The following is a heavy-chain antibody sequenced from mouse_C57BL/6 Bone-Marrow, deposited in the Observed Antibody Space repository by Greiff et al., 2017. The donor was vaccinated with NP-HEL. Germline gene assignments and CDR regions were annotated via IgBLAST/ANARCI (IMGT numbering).Heavy chain of an antibody. V-gene: IGHV1-69*01. Sequence: QVQLQQPGAELVMPGASVKLSCKASGYTFTSYWMHWVKQRPGQGLEWIGEIDPSDSYTNYNQKFKGKSTLTVDKSSSTAYMQRSSLTSEDSAGYYCARWGYYGSSFAGVAYWGQGTLVTVSA. J-gene: IGHJ3*01. D-gene: IGHD1-1*01. CDR2: IDPSDSYT. CDR1: GYTFTSYW. CDR3: ARWGYYGSSFAGVAY.